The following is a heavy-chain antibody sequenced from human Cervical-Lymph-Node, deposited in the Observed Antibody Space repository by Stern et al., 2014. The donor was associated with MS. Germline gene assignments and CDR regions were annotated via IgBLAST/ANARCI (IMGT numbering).Heavy chain of an antibody. Sequence: MPLVESGGGVVQPGRSLRLSCAASGFTFSSFPIHWVRQAPGKGLEWVAMIWHDGSNEHYADSVKGRFTVSRDNSNDTVYLQMNSLRAEDTAIYYCARDPNGYAYGLGDWGQGALVTVSS. V-gene: IGHV3-33*01. CDR1: GFTFSSFP. D-gene: IGHD3-16*01. CDR2: IWHDGSNE. CDR3: ARDPNGYAYGLGD. J-gene: IGHJ4*02.